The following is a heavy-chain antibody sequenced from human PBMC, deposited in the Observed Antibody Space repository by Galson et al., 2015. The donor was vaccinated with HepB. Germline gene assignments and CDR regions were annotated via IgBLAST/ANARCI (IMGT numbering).Heavy chain of an antibody. D-gene: IGHD3-22*01. J-gene: IGHJ6*02. Sequence: SLRLSCAASGFGSSSFGMHWARQAPGKGLEWVAIIRYDGNNKYYADSVKGRFTISRDNSKNTVYLQMNSLRVEDTAVYYCAKDVYSSGYQYFPHYNAMDVWGQGTTVTVSS. CDR1: GFGSSSFG. CDR3: AKDVYSSGYQYFPHYNAMDV. V-gene: IGHV3-30*02. CDR2: IRYDGNNK.